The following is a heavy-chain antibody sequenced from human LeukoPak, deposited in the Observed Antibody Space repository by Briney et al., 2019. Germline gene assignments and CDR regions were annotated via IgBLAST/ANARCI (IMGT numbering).Heavy chain of an antibody. D-gene: IGHD6-13*01. CDR3: ARDSYSSSWNFDY. Sequence: GGSLRLSCAASGFTFTTYGMHWVRQSPGKGLEWVAFIRFDGSNKYYAYSVKGRFTVSRDNSKNTLYLQMNSLRAEDTAVYYCARDSYSSSWNFDYWGQGTLVTVSS. V-gene: IGHV3-30*02. CDR2: IRFDGSNK. J-gene: IGHJ4*02. CDR1: GFTFTTYG.